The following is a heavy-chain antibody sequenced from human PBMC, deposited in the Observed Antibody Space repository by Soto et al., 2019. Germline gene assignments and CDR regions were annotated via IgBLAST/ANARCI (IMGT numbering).Heavy chain of an antibody. CDR2: IYYRGNT. CDR3: ARHPKKTGDFDYYYGMDV. J-gene: IGHJ6*02. CDR1: GGSMSPYY. Sequence: PSETLSLTCSVFGGSMSPYYWSWIRQSPGKGLEWIANIYYRGNTNYNPSLESRVTISIDTSKNQFSLKLNSLTAADTAVYYCARHPKKTGDFDYYYGMDVWGQGTTVTVSS. V-gene: IGHV4-59*08. D-gene: IGHD7-27*01.